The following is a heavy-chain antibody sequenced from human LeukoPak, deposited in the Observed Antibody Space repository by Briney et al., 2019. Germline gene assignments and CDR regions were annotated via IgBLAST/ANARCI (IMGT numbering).Heavy chain of an antibody. D-gene: IGHD6-13*01. CDR2: ISYDGSNK. J-gene: IGHJ4*02. Sequence: GGSLRLSWAASGFTFSSYAMHWVRQAQGKGLEWVAVISYDGSNKYYADSVKGRFTISRDNSKNTLYLQMNSLRAEDTAVYYCASIIAAAAGDYWGQGTLVTVSS. CDR1: GFTFSSYA. V-gene: IGHV3-30-3*01. CDR3: ASIIAAAAGDY.